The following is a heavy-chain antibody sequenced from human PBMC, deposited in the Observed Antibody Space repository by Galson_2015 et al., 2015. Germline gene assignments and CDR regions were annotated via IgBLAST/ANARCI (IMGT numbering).Heavy chain of an antibody. Sequence: SLRLSCAASGFTFDDYAMHWVRQAPGKGLEWVSGISWNRGSIGYADSVKGRFTISRDNAKNSLHLQMNSLRAEDTALYYCAKGDCSSTSCQFDYWGPGTLVTVSS. J-gene: IGHJ4*02. CDR2: ISWNRGSI. CDR1: GFTFDDYA. V-gene: IGHV3-9*01. CDR3: AKGDCSSTSCQFDY. D-gene: IGHD2-2*01.